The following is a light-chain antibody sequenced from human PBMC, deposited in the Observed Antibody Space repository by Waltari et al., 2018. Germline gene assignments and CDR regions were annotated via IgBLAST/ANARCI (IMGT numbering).Light chain of an antibody. CDR3: SSYTSSSTWV. CDR2: DVT. J-gene: IGLJ3*02. V-gene: IGLV2-14*01. CDR1: SSDVGSYNY. Sequence: QSALTQPASVSGSPGQSITISCTGTSSDVGSYNYVFWYQQHPGKAPKLMIYDVTKRPSGVSNRFSGSKSGNTASLTISGLQAEDEADYYCSSYTSSSTWVFGGGTKLTVL.